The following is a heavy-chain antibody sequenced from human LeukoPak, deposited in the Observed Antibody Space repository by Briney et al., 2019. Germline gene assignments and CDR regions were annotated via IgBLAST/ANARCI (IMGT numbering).Heavy chain of an antibody. CDR3: ARGPPYLTGYSSSWARDY. Sequence: GASVKVSCKASGGTFSTYGISWVRQAPGQGLEWMGWISGYNDDTNYAQMLQGRVTMTTDTSTSTAYIELRSLRSDDTAVYYCARGPPYLTGYSSSWARDYWGQGTLVTVSS. V-gene: IGHV1-18*01. J-gene: IGHJ4*02. D-gene: IGHD6-13*01. CDR2: ISGYNDDT. CDR1: GGTFSTYG.